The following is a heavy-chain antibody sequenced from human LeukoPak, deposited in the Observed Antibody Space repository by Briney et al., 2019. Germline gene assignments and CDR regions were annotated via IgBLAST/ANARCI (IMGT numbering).Heavy chain of an antibody. Sequence: GGSLSLSCAASGFTFSSYSMNWVRQAPGKGLEWVSSISSSSSYIYYADSVKGRFTISRDNAKNSLYLQMNSLRAEDTAVYYCARDWEGTTRVVVVPAAMPDYYGMDVWGQGTTVTVSS. CDR1: GFTFSSYS. V-gene: IGHV3-21*01. CDR3: ARDWEGTTRVVVVPAAMPDYYGMDV. CDR2: ISSSSSYI. J-gene: IGHJ6*02. D-gene: IGHD2-2*01.